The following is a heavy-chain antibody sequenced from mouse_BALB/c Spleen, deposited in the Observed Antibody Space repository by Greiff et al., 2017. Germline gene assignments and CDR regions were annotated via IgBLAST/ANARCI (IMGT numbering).Heavy chain of an antibody. CDR1: GFTFSSYT. CDR2: ISSGGGNT. CDR3: ARYRGLNWYFDV. D-gene: IGHD3-3*01. J-gene: IGHJ1*01. V-gene: IGHV5-9*03. Sequence: EVQRVESGGGLVKPGGSLKLSCAASGFTFSSYTMSWVRQTPEKRLEWVATISSGGGNTYYPDSVKGRFTISRDNAKNNLYLQMSSLRSEDTALYYCARYRGLNWYFDVWGAGTTVTVSS.